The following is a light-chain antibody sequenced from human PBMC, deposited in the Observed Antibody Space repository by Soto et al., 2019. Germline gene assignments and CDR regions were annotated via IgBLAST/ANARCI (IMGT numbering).Light chain of an antibody. J-gene: IGLJ1*01. CDR3: AAWDDSLNGYYV. CDR2: SNN. V-gene: IGLV1-44*01. CDR1: SSNIGSNT. Sequence: QSVLTQPPSASGIPGQRVTISCSGSSSNIGSNTANWYQQLPGTAPKLLIYSNNQRPSGVPDRFSGSKSGTSASLAISGLQSEDEADYYCAAWDDSLNGYYVFGTGTKVTVL.